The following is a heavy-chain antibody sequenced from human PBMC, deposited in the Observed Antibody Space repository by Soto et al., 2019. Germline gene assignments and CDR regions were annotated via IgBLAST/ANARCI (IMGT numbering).Heavy chain of an antibody. Sequence: QVQLQESGPGLVKPSQTLSLTCTVSGGSISSGGYYWSWIRQHPGKGLEWIGYIYYSGSTYYNPSLKSRVTISVDTSKNQFSLKLSSVTAADTAVYYCARSPDYGDYESGLVNWFDPWGQGTLVTVSS. J-gene: IGHJ5*02. CDR2: IYYSGST. D-gene: IGHD4-17*01. V-gene: IGHV4-31*03. CDR1: GGSISSGGYY. CDR3: ARSPDYGDYESGLVNWFDP.